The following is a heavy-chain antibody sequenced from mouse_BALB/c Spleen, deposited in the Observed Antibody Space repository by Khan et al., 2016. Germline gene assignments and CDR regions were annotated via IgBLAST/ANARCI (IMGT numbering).Heavy chain of an antibody. CDR1: GFAFSSYW. V-gene: IGHV1-80*01. Sequence: QVQLKEPGAELVRPGSSVKISCKASGFAFSSYWTNWVKQRLGQGLEWIGQIYPGDGDTNYNGKYKGQATLTADNSSSTAYMQLSSLTSEDSAVYFCARGTPVATWGQGTLVTVSA. CDR2: IYPGDGDT. D-gene: IGHD2-14*01. CDR3: ARGTPVAT. J-gene: IGHJ3*01.